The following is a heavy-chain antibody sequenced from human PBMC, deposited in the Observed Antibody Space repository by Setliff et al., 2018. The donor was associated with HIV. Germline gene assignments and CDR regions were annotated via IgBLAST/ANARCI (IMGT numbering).Heavy chain of an antibody. J-gene: IGHJ4*02. V-gene: IGHV3-48*03. Sequence: GESLRLSCTASGFTFSTYEMNWVRQAPGKGLEWVSYISESGGTIYNADSVKGRFTISRDNAKNSLYLQMNSLRAEDTAVYYCARGGRAGFWSGTDYWGQGTLVTVSS. CDR3: ARGGRAGFWSGTDY. CDR1: GFTFSTYE. CDR2: ISESGGTI. D-gene: IGHD3-3*01.